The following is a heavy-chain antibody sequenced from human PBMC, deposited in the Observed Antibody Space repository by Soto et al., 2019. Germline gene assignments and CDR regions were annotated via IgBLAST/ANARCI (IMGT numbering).Heavy chain of an antibody. Sequence: QVQLQESGPELLKPSQTLSLTCNVSGGSISSDDHYWTRIRQHPGKGLEWIAYIYYTGNTYYNPSLKSRLSISVDTSKNQFSLNLRSMTAADTAVYYCAREQWGYDSWGQGTLVTVSS. CDR3: AREQWGYDS. D-gene: IGHD2-15*01. CDR2: IYYTGNT. V-gene: IGHV4-31*03. J-gene: IGHJ4*02. CDR1: GGSISSDDHY.